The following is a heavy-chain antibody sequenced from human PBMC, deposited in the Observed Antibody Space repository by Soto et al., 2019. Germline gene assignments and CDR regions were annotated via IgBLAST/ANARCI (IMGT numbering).Heavy chain of an antibody. J-gene: IGHJ6*02. Sequence: QVQLQESGPGLVKPSETLSLTCTVSGGSVSSGSYYWSWIRQPPGKGLEWIGYIYYSGSTNYNPSLKRRVTISVDTSKNQFSLKLSSVTAADTAVYYCAIDTVAGTYYYGMYVWGQGTTVTVSS. CDR1: GGSVSSGSYY. CDR2: IYYSGST. D-gene: IGHD6-19*01. CDR3: AIDTVAGTYYYGMYV. V-gene: IGHV4-61*01.